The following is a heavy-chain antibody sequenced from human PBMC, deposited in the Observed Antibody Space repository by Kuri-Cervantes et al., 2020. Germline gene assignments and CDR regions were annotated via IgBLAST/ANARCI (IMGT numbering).Heavy chain of an antibody. CDR2: IYSGST. Sequence: GGSLRLSCAASGFIFSSYSMNWVRQAPGKGLEWVSLIYSGSTYYADSVKGRFTISRDNSKNTVYLQTNSLRADDTAVYYCARVAAAGIQYWGQGTLVTVSS. J-gene: IGHJ4*02. D-gene: IGHD6-13*01. V-gene: IGHV3-53*01. CDR1: GFIFSSYS. CDR3: ARVAAAGIQY.